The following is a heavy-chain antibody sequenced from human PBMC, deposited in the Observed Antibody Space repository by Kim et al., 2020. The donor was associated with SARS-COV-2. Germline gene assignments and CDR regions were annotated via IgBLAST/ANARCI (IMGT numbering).Heavy chain of an antibody. J-gene: IGHJ4*02. CDR3: ATTVEQTFDY. V-gene: IGHV4-39*01. D-gene: IGHD1-1*01. Sequence: SETLSLTCTVSGGSISSSSYYWGWIRQPPGKGLEWIGSIYYSGSTYYNPSLKSRVTISVDTTKNPFSLKLSSVTAADTAVYYCATTVEQTFDYWGQGTLVSVSS. CDR1: GGSISSSSYY. CDR2: IYYSGST.